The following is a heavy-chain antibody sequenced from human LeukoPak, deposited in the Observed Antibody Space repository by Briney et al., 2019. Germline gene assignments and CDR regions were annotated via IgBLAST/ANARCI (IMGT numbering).Heavy chain of an antibody. CDR1: GGSISSRSYY. CDR3: ARHKYSGSSGPYDGFDI. D-gene: IGHD1-26*01. Sequence: SETLSLTCTVSGGSISSRSYYWGWIRPPPGKGLEWIGTISYSGSPYYNSPLKSRVTMSVDTSKNQFSLKLSSVTAADTAVYYCARHKYSGSSGPYDGFDIWGQGTMVTVSS. V-gene: IGHV4-39*01. CDR2: ISYSGSP. J-gene: IGHJ3*02.